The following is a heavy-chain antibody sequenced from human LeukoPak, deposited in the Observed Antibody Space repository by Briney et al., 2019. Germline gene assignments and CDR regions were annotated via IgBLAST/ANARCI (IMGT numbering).Heavy chain of an antibody. V-gene: IGHV4-59*11. Sequence: PSETLSLTCTVSSGSMSSLYWSWIRQPPGKGLEWIGYIYYSGTTDYNPSLKSRVTISIDTSKNQFSLKLSSVTAADTAVYYCVCGSSYSSEYFQHRGQGTLVTVSS. CDR1: SGSMSSLY. CDR3: VCGSSYSSEYFQH. J-gene: IGHJ1*01. D-gene: IGHD2-15*01. CDR2: IYYSGTT.